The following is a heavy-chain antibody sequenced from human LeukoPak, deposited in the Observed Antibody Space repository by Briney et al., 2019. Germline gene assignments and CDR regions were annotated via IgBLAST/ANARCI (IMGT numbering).Heavy chain of an antibody. Sequence: PGGSLRLSCAASGFTFDDYAMHWVRLVPGKGLEWVSLIGGDDEDSTYYADSVKGRFTISRDINSTTVYLQMNSLRTEDTAFYYCVKEAYDPYYFDSWGQGGLVTVSS. CDR2: IGGDDEDST. CDR1: GFTFDDYA. CDR3: VKEAYDPYYFDS. J-gene: IGHJ4*02. D-gene: IGHD3-22*01. V-gene: IGHV3-43*02.